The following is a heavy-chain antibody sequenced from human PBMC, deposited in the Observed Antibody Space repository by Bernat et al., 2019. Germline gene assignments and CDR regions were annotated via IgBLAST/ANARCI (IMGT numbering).Heavy chain of an antibody. D-gene: IGHD2-21*01. V-gene: IGHV3-15*01. J-gene: IGHJ4*02. CDR2: VKSKADGETK. CDR3: DADTVAPLAQIDH. CDR1: GFTFSSSW. Sequence: EVQLSESGGDLVKPGESLRLSCASSGFTFSSSWMSWVRQAPGKGLEWVCRVKSKADGETKEYAAPVKGRFTISRDDSMSMLYLHMNSLRSEATVVYYCDADTVAPLAQIDHWGQGTLVTVSS.